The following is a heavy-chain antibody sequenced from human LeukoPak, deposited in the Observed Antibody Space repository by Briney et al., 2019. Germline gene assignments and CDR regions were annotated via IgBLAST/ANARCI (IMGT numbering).Heavy chain of an antibody. CDR2: ISYDGSNK. CDR3: AKAYESDY. D-gene: IGHD2-8*01. J-gene: IGHJ4*02. V-gene: IGHV3-30*18. Sequence: GGSLRLSCAASGFTFSSYSMHWVRQAPGKGLEWVAVISYDGSNKYYADSVKGRFTISRDNSENTLYLQMNSLRAEDTAVYYCAKAYESDYWGQGTLVTVSS. CDR1: GFTFSSYS.